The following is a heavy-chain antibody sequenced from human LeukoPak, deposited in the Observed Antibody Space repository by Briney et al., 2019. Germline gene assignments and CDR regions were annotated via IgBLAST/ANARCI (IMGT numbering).Heavy chain of an antibody. V-gene: IGHV1-46*01. CDR2: INPSGGST. Sequence: ASVKVSCKASGYTFTSYYMHWVRQAPGQGLEWMGLINPSGGSTSYAQKFQGRVTMTRDTSTSTVYMELSSLRSEDTAVYYCARDLDVGYSGYDFSVEGNWFDPWGQGTLVTVSS. CDR1: GYTFTSYY. D-gene: IGHD5-12*01. CDR3: ARDLDVGYSGYDFSVEGNWFDP. J-gene: IGHJ5*02.